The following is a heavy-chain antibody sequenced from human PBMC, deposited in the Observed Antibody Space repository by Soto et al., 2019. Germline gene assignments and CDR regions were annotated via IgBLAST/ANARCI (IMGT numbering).Heavy chain of an antibody. D-gene: IGHD2-2*01. J-gene: IGHJ6*02. CDR3: AKDSRVEYYYYGMDV. V-gene: IGHV3-30*18. CDR2: ISYDGSNK. CDR1: GFTFSSYG. Sequence: QVQLVESGGGVVQPGRSLRLSCAASGFTFSSYGMHWVRQAPGKGLEWVAVISYDGSNKYYADSVKGRFTISRNNSKNTLYLQINSLRAEDTAVYYCAKDSRVEYYYYGMDVWGQGTTVTVSS.